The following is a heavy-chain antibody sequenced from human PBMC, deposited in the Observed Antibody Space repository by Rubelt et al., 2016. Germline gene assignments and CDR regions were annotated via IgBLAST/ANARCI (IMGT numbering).Heavy chain of an antibody. D-gene: IGHD3-10*01. CDR2: IWYDGSNK. Sequence: VQLVESGGGLVQPGRSLRLSCAASGFTFSSYGLHWVRQAPGKGLEWVAVIWYDGSNKYYADSVKGRFTISRDNSKNTLYLQMNSLRAEDTAVYYCARDHGSGSPRYGMDVWGQGTTVTVSS. V-gene: IGHV3-33*01. CDR1: GFTFSSYG. J-gene: IGHJ6*02. CDR3: ARDHGSGSPRYGMDV.